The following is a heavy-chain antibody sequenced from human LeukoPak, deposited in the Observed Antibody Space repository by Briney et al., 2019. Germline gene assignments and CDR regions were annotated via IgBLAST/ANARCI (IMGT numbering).Heavy chain of an antibody. CDR1: GGSVSSGDYY. J-gene: IGHJ4*02. CDR3: ARDREAGYSGYPGY. D-gene: IGHD5-12*01. CDR2: IYYSGST. V-gene: IGHV4-30-4*08. Sequence: SETLSLTCTVSGGSVSSGDYYWSWIRQPPGKGLEWIGYIYYSGSTYYNPSLKSRVTISVDTSKNQFSLKLSSVTAADTAVYYCARDREAGYSGYPGYWGQGTLVTVSS.